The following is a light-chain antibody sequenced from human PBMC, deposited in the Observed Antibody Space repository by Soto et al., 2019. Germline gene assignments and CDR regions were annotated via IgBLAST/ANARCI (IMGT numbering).Light chain of an antibody. CDR3: QQYGSSPAIT. Sequence: EIVLTQSPGTLSLSPGERATLSCRASQSVSSSYLAWYQQKPGQAPRLLIYGASSRATGIPDRFSRSGSGTDFTLTLSRLEPEDFAVYYCQQYGSSPAITFGQGTRLEIK. CDR2: GAS. V-gene: IGKV3-20*01. J-gene: IGKJ5*01. CDR1: QSVSSSY.